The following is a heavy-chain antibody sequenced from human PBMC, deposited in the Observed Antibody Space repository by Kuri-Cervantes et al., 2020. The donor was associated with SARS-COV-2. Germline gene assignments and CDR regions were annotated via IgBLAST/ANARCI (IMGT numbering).Heavy chain of an antibody. V-gene: IGHV3-21*01. Sequence: LSLTCTASGFTFSSYSMNWVRQAPGKGLEWVSSISSSSSYIYYADSVKGRFTISRDNAKNSLYLQMNSLRAEDTAVYYCARAGYSSGWYPPNWLDPWGQGTLVTVSS. D-gene: IGHD6-19*01. J-gene: IGHJ5*02. CDR1: GFTFSSYS. CDR3: ARAGYSSGWYPPNWLDP. CDR2: ISSSSSYI.